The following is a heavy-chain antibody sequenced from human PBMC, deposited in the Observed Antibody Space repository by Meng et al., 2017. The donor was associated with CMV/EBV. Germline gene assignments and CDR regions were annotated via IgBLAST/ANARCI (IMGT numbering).Heavy chain of an antibody. V-gene: IGHV3-30-3*01. Sequence: GESLKISCAASGFTFSSYAMHWVRQAPGKGLEWVAVISYDGSNKYYADSVKGRFTISRDNSKNTLYLQMNSLRAEDTAVYYCARVPPPRWDYYYYYGMDVWGRGTTVTVSS. CDR3: ARVPPPRWDYYYYYGMDV. J-gene: IGHJ6*02. CDR2: ISYDGSNK. CDR1: GFTFSSYA. D-gene: IGHD4-23*01.